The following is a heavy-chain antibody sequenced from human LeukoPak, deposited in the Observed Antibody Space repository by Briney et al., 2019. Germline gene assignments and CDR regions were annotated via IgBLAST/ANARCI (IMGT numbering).Heavy chain of an antibody. V-gene: IGHV1-46*01. Sequence: ASVKVSCKASGYTFTSYYMHWVRQAPGRGLEWMGIINPSGGSTSYAQKFQGRVTMTRDTSTSTVYMELSSLRSEDTAVYYCAREQMRNIAAAAPDYWGQGTLVTVSS. D-gene: IGHD6-13*01. CDR3: AREQMRNIAAAAPDY. CDR2: INPSGGST. CDR1: GYTFTSYY. J-gene: IGHJ4*02.